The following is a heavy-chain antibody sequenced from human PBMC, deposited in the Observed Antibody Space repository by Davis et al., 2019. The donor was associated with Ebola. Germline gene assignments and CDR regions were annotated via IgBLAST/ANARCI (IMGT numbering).Heavy chain of an antibody. Sequence: MPSETLSLTCAVYGGSFSGYYWSWIRQPPGKGLEWIGEITHSGSTNYNPSLKSRVTISVDTSKNQFSLKLSSVTAADTAVYYCARIGSSSWPTYYGMDVWGQGTTVTVSS. J-gene: IGHJ6*02. CDR1: GGSFSGYY. CDR3: ARIGSSSWPTYYGMDV. D-gene: IGHD6-13*01. CDR2: ITHSGST. V-gene: IGHV4-34*01.